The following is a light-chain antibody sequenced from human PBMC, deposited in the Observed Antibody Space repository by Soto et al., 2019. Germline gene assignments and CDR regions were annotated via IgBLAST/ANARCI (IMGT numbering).Light chain of an antibody. V-gene: IGKV3-20*01. Sequence: EIVLTQSPGTLSLSPGERATLSCRASQSVSSSYLAWYQQKPGQAPRLLIYGASSRATGIPDRFSGSGSATDFTLTTSRLEPEDFAVYYCQRYGTSPPLTFGGGTKVDIK. CDR2: GAS. J-gene: IGKJ4*01. CDR3: QRYGTSPPLT. CDR1: QSVSSSY.